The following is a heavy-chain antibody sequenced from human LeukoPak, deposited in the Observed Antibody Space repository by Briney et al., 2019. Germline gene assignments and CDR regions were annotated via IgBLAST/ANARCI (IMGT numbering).Heavy chain of an antibody. Sequence: PSETLSLTCTVSGGSISSYYWSWIRQPPGKGLEWIGYIYYSGSTNYNPSLKSRVTISVDTSKNQFSLKLSSVTAADTAVYYCARTWGLDADAFDIWGQGTMVTVSS. CDR1: GGSISSYY. CDR3: ARTWGLDADAFDI. V-gene: IGHV4-59*08. CDR2: IYYSGST. D-gene: IGHD7-27*01. J-gene: IGHJ3*02.